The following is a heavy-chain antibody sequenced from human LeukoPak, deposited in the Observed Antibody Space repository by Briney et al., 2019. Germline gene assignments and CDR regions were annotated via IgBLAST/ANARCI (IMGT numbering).Heavy chain of an antibody. CDR3: ATHYCSSTSCYTPNFDY. V-gene: IGHV4-39*01. Sequence: SETLSLTCTVSGGSISSSTYYWGWIRQPPGKGLEWIGSIYYSGYTYYNPSLRSRVTISIDTSKNQFSLKLSSVTAADTAVYYCATHYCSSTSCYTPNFDYWGQGTLVTVSS. CDR2: IYYSGYT. J-gene: IGHJ4*02. D-gene: IGHD2-2*01. CDR1: GGSISSSTYY.